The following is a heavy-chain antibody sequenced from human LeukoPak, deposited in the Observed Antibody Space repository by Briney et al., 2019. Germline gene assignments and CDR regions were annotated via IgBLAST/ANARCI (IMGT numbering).Heavy chain of an antibody. Sequence: SETLSLTCTVSGGSISSYYWSWIRQPPGKGLEWIGYIYYSGSTNYKPSPKSRVTISVDTSKNQFSLKLSSVTAADTAVYYCARHTGEYSYGYRYFEYWGQGTVVTVSS. D-gene: IGHD5-18*01. CDR1: GGSISSYY. J-gene: IGHJ4*02. V-gene: IGHV4-59*08. CDR2: IYYSGST. CDR3: ARHTGEYSYGYRYFEY.